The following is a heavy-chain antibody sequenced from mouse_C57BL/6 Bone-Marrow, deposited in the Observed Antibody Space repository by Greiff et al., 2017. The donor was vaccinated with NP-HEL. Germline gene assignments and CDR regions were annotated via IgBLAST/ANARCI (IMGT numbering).Heavy chain of an antibody. D-gene: IGHD1-1*01. V-gene: IGHV1-4*01. CDR2: INPSSGYT. J-gene: IGHJ4*01. CDR1: GYTFTSYT. Sequence: QVQLQQSGAELARPGASVKMSCKASGYTFTSYTMHWVKQRPGQGLEWIGYINPSSGYTKYNQKFKDKATLTADKSSSTAYLQLSSLTSEDSAVYYCARDYGSSYGAMDYWGQGTSVTVSS. CDR3: ARDYGSSYGAMDY.